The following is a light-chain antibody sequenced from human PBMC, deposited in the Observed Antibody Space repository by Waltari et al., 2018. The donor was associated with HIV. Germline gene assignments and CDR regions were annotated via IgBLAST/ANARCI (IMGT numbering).Light chain of an antibody. J-gene: IGLJ2*01. Sequence: QSVLTQPPSVSATPRQKVTISCSGTSSNIGKNYVSWFQQLPGTAPKLLIYENNHRPSGFPDRCPGPKSGTSATLGITGLQTGDEADYYCGTWDTSLSAVVFGGGTKLAVL. CDR2: ENN. CDR1: SSNIGKNY. CDR3: GTWDTSLSAVV. V-gene: IGLV1-51*02.